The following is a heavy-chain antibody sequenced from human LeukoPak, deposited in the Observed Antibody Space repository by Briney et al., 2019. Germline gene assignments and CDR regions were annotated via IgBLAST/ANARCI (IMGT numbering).Heavy chain of an antibody. CDR1: GITLSSYW. CDR2: IKQDGNEK. Sequence: PGGSLRLSCVASGITLSSYWMSWVRQAPGKGLEWVANIKQDGNEKYYVDSVKGRFTISRDNAKNSLFLQMNSLRAEDTAVYYCARGRKFTIFGVVVFDYWGQGTLVTVSS. V-gene: IGHV3-7*01. D-gene: IGHD3-3*01. J-gene: IGHJ4*02. CDR3: ARGRKFTIFGVVVFDY.